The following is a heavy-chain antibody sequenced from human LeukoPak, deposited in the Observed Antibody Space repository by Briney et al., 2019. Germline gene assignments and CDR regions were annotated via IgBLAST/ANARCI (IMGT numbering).Heavy chain of an antibody. V-gene: IGHV3-30*18. CDR3: AKDLCSGGSCYPSSGFDY. CDR1: GFTFSSYG. D-gene: IGHD2-15*01. J-gene: IGHJ4*02. Sequence: GRSLRLSCAASGFTFSSYGMHWVRQAPGKGLEWVAVISYDGSNKYYADSVKGRFTISRDNSKNTLYLQMNSLRAEDTAVYYCAKDLCSGGSCYPSSGFDYWGQGTLVTASS. CDR2: ISYDGSNK.